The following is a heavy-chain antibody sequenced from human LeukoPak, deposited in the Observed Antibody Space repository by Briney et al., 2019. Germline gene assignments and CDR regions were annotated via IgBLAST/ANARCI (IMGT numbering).Heavy chain of an antibody. CDR3: ARGGQGDGYSADEAFDL. J-gene: IGHJ3*01. V-gene: IGHV6-1*01. CDR2: THYRSKWYN. Sequence: SQTLSLTCAISGDSVSSNSSWNWIRQSPSRGLEWLGRTHYRSKWYNDYVVSVKSRININPDTSKNHFSLQLNSVTPEDTAVYYCARGGQGDGYSADEAFDLWGQGTMVTVS. D-gene: IGHD5-18*01. CDR1: GDSVSSNSS.